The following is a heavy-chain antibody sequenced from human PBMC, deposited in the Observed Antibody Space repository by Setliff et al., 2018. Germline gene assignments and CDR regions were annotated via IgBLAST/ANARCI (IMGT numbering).Heavy chain of an antibody. CDR3: ARLSCSSNSCPFDY. Sequence: SETLSLTCSVSDGSMASGSYYWGWIRQPPGKGLEWIGSVYYSGTAYYNPSLKSRLYMSVDTSKNQFTLKVISVTAADTAVYYCARLSCSSNSCPFDYWGQGTLVTVSS. J-gene: IGHJ4*02. V-gene: IGHV4-39*06. CDR1: DGSMASGSYY. D-gene: IGHD2-2*01. CDR2: VYYSGTA.